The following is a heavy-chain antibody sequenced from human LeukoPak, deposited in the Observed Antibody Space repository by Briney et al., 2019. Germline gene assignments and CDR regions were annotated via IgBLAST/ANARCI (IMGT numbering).Heavy chain of an antibody. CDR2: IYSGGST. Sequence: PGGSLRLSCAASGFTVSSNYMSRVRQAPGKGLEWASVIYSGGSTYYADSVKGRFTISRDNSKNTLYLQMNSLRAEDTAVYYCAREESSGSYYPQLQPFDYWGQGTLVTVSS. J-gene: IGHJ4*02. CDR3: AREESSGSYYPQLQPFDY. CDR1: GFTVSSNY. D-gene: IGHD3-10*01. V-gene: IGHV3-66*01.